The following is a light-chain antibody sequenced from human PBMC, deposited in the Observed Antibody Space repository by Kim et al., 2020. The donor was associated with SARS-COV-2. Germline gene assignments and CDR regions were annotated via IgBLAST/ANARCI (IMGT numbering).Light chain of an antibody. CDR1: ALPNQY. V-gene: IGLV3-25*03. CDR2: KDT. Sequence: SYELTQPPSVSVSPGQTARITCSGDALPNQYVYWYQQRPGRAPVLIIYKDTERPSGVPERISGSSSGTTATLTISGVQAEDESDYYCQSPDSSATWVFGGGAQQAAL. J-gene: IGLJ3*02. CDR3: QSPDSSATWV.